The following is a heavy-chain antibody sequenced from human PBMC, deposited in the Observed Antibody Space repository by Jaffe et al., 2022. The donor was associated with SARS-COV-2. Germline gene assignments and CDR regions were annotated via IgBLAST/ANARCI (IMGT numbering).Heavy chain of an antibody. Sequence: QVQLVQSGAEVKKPGASVKVSCKASGYTFTGYYMHWVRQAPGQGLEWMGRINPNSGGTNYAQKFQGRVTMTRDTSISTAYMELSRLRSDDTAVYYCARDQEDPNVIGYYYYYYGMDVWGQGTTVTVSS. V-gene: IGHV1-2*06. J-gene: IGHJ6*02. CDR1: GYTFTGYY. CDR3: ARDQEDPNVIGYYYYYYGMDV. D-gene: IGHD3-10*01. CDR2: INPNSGGT.